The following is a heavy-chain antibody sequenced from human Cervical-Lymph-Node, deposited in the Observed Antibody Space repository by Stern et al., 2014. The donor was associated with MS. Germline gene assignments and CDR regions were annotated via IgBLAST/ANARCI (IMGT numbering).Heavy chain of an antibody. Sequence: VQLVQSGAEVKKPGESLKISCKGSGYSFTSYWIGWVRQMPGKGLEWMGIIYPGDSDSRYSPSFQGQVTISVDKSISTAYLQWSSLKASDTAMYYCARQDRRSGYNFDAFDIWGQGTMVTVSS. CDR2: IYPGDSDS. V-gene: IGHV5-51*01. J-gene: IGHJ3*02. CDR3: ARQDRRSGYNFDAFDI. D-gene: IGHD5-24*01. CDR1: GYSFTSYW.